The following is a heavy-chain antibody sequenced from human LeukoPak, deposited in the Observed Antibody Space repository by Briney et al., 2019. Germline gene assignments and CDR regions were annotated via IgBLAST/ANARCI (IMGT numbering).Heavy chain of an antibody. Sequence: PSETLSLTCAVHGECFSAYFWSWIRQVPGKGLEWIGEIDHRGSSNYNPPLKSRATISVDTPKNHFSLSLTSVTAADTAVYYCATRSSTLAAARCFDDWGQGTVVTVSS. CDR1: GECFSAYF. D-gene: IGHD6-6*01. J-gene: IGHJ4*03. V-gene: IGHV4-34*01. CDR2: IDHRGSS. CDR3: ATRSSTLAAARCFDD.